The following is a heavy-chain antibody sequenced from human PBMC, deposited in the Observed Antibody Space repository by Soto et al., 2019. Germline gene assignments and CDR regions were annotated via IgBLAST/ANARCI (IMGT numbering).Heavy chain of an antibody. Sequence: GGSLRLSCTASGFTFGDYAMSWFRQAPGKGLEWVGFIRSKAYGGTTEYAASVKGRFTISRDDSKSIAYLQMNSLKTEDTAVYYCTRVDIVVVPAAMQSRTVDYYYYYMDVWGKGTTVTVSS. CDR2: IRSKAYGGTT. V-gene: IGHV3-49*03. CDR1: GFTFGDYA. CDR3: TRVDIVVVPAAMQSRTVDYYYYYMDV. D-gene: IGHD2-2*01. J-gene: IGHJ6*03.